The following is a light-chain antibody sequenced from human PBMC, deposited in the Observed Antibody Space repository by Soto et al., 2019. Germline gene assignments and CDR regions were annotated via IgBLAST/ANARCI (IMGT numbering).Light chain of an antibody. J-gene: IGKJ1*01. V-gene: IGKV3-15*01. CDR3: QQYNNWPPVT. CDR1: QSVSSN. CDR2: GAS. Sequence: EIVMTQSPATLSVSPGESATLSCRASQSVSSNLAWYQQKPGQAPRLLIYGASTRATGIPARFSGSGSGREFTRTISSLQSEDFAVYYCQQYNNWPPVTFGQGTKVEIK.